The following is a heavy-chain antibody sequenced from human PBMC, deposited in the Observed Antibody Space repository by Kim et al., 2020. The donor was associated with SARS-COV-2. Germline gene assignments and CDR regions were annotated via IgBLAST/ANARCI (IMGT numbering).Heavy chain of an antibody. J-gene: IGHJ6*02. D-gene: IGHD6-13*01. CDR3: ARGRGSSWSPLLYYYYGMDV. CDR1: GYTFTSYA. CDR2: INTNTGNP. Sequence: ASVKVSCKASGYTFTSYAMNWVRQAPGQGLEWMGWINTNTGNPTYAQGFTGRFVFSLDTSVSTAYLQISSLKAEDTAVYYCARGRGSSWSPLLYYYYGMDVWGQGTTVTVSS. V-gene: IGHV7-4-1*02.